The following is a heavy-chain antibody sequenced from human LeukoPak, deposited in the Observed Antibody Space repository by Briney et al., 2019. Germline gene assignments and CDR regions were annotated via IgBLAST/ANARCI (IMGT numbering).Heavy chain of an antibody. Sequence: GGSLRLPCAASGFTFTSYAVSWVRQAPGKGLEWVSAISGSGGSTYYADSVKGRFTISRDNSKNTLYLQMNSLRAEDTAVYYCAKDRRAHWGYFDYWGQGTLVTVSS. CDR3: AKDRRAHWGYFDY. CDR1: GFTFTSYA. J-gene: IGHJ4*02. D-gene: IGHD7-27*01. CDR2: ISGSGGST. V-gene: IGHV3-23*01.